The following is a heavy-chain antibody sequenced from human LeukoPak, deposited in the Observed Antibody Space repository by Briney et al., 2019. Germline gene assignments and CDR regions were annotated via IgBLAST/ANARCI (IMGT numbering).Heavy chain of an antibody. D-gene: IGHD4-17*01. CDR1: GYTFTSYG. V-gene: IGHV1-18*01. J-gene: IGHJ6*02. CDR3: ARNDYGDYGLRLGMDV. CDR2: ISAYNGNT. Sequence: ASVKVSCKASGYTFTSYGISWVRQAPGQGLEWMGWISAYNGNTSYAQKLQGRVTMTTDTSTSTAYMELRSLRSDDTAVYYCARNDYGDYGLRLGMDVWGQGTTVTVSS.